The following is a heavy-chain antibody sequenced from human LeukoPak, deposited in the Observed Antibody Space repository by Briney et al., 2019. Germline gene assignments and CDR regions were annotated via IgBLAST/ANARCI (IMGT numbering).Heavy chain of an antibody. Sequence: GGSLRLSCAASGFTFSNYGMSWVRQAPGRGLEWVSSIVSTNTYYADSVKGRFTISRDNSKDTLYLQLSSLRAEDTAVYYCAKLIAATGTAYWGQGSLVTVSS. CDR2: IVSTNT. J-gene: IGHJ4*02. D-gene: IGHD6-13*01. CDR3: AKLIAATGTAY. V-gene: IGHV3-23*01. CDR1: GFTFSNYG.